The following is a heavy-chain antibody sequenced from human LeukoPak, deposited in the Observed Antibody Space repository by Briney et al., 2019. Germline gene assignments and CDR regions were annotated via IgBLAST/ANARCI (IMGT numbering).Heavy chain of an antibody. J-gene: IGHJ4*02. V-gene: IGHV4-39*07. CDR2: IHYSGRI. CDR1: GGSISSDSYY. Sequence: SETLSLTCTVSGGSISSDSYYWTLIRQPPGKGLEWIGRIHYSGRIYYNPSLKSRVTISVDTSKNQFSLKLTSVTAADTAVYYCARDRSAAPADYWGQGTLVTVSS. D-gene: IGHD6-13*01. CDR3: ARDRSAAPADY.